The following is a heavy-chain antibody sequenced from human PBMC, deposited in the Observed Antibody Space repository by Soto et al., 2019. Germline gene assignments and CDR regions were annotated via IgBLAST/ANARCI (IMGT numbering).Heavy chain of an antibody. Sequence: GWSLRLSCAASGFPFCRYWMHWVRQAPGKGLVWVSRIDSYGSATSQVDSVEGRFTISRDNAKNTLYLQMNSLRAEDTAVYYCARGWVEGLSRQPPTDYWGQGTLVTVSS. J-gene: IGHJ4*02. CDR2: IDSYGSAT. V-gene: IGHV3-74*01. CDR1: GFPFCRYW. CDR3: ARGWVEGLSRQPPTDY. D-gene: IGHD3-3*01.